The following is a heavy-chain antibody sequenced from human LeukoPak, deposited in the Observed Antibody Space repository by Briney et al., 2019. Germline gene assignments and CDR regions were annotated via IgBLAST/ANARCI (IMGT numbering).Heavy chain of an antibody. Sequence: PSETLSLTCAVYGGSFSGYYWSWIRQPPGKGLEWIGEINHSGSTNYNPSLKSRVTISVDTSKNQFSLRLSSVTAADTAVYYCARQADVPSSIGYFDFWGQGAPVTVSS. D-gene: IGHD2/OR15-2a*01. CDR2: INHSGST. CDR3: ARQADVPSSIGYFDF. V-gene: IGHV4-34*01. CDR1: GGSFSGYY. J-gene: IGHJ4*02.